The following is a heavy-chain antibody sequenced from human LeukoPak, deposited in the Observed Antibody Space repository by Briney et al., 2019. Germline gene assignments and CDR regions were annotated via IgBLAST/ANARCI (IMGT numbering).Heavy chain of an antibody. V-gene: IGHV4-34*01. Sequence: PSETLSLTCAVYGGSFSVYYWSWIRQPPGKGLEWIGEINHSGSTNYNPSLKSRVTISVDTSKNQFSLKLSSVTAADTAVYYCARTRYYDFWSGYYGPKHKDYVHYFDYWGQGTLVTVSS. CDR2: INHSGST. J-gene: IGHJ4*02. CDR3: ARTRYYDFWSGYYGPKHKDYVHYFDY. CDR1: GGSFSVYY. D-gene: IGHD3-3*01.